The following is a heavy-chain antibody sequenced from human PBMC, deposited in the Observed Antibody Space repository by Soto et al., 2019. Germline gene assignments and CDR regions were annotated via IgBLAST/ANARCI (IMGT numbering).Heavy chain of an antibody. D-gene: IGHD2-21*02. CDR2: IYWDDDK. V-gene: IGHV2-5*02. CDR3: VQSGCGGDCLQSYASHSYYGLDV. J-gene: IGHJ6*02. CDR1: GFSLSTTGVG. Sequence: QITLKESGPTLVKPTHTLTLTGSFSGFSLSTTGVGVGWIRQPPGKALEWLAPIYWDDDKRYNPSLNRRLTITKDTYKNQVVIAMTNMDPVDTATYYCVQSGCGGDCLQSYASHSYYGLDVWGQGTTVTVSS.